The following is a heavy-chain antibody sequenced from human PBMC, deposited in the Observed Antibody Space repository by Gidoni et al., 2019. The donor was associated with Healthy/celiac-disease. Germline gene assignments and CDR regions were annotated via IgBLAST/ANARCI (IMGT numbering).Heavy chain of an antibody. Sequence: QVQLVQSGAEVKKPGSPVKVSCKASGGTFSRYAISWVRQAPGQGLEWMGGIIPIFGPANYAQKFQGRVTITADKSTSTAYMELSSLRSEDTAVYYCAREGGIHGHFDYWGQGTLVTVSS. CDR1: GGTFSRYA. D-gene: IGHD6-13*01. CDR2: IIPIFGPA. J-gene: IGHJ4*02. V-gene: IGHV1-69*06. CDR3: AREGGIHGHFDY.